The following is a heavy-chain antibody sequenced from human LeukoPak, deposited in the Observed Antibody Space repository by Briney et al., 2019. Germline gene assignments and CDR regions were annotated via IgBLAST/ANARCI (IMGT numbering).Heavy chain of an antibody. D-gene: IGHD6-19*01. J-gene: IGHJ4*02. Sequence: PGGSLRLSCAASGFTFTNYWMSWVRQAPGKGLEWVANIKQDGSEKYYVDSVKGRFTISRDNAKNSLYLQMNSLRAEDTAVYYCARDLPAFSSGWYYFDYWGQGTLVTVSS. CDR1: GFTFTNYW. V-gene: IGHV3-7*01. CDR3: ARDLPAFSSGWYYFDY. CDR2: IKQDGSEK.